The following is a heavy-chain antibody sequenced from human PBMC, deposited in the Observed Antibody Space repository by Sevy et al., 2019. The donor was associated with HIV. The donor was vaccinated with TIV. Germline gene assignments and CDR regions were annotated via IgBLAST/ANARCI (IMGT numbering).Heavy chain of an antibody. CDR3: ARACAAAGGKSGPIDAFDI. V-gene: IGHV3-13*01. J-gene: IGHJ3*02. D-gene: IGHD6-13*01. Sequence: GGSLRLSCVASGFTFSTYDMHWVRQVTGKGLEWVSGIGTLTDTYYPDSVKGRFLISRENAKNSLYLQMNSLRAGDTAVYYCARACAAAGGKSGPIDAFDIWGQGTLVTVSS. CDR1: GFTFSTYD. CDR2: IGTLTDT.